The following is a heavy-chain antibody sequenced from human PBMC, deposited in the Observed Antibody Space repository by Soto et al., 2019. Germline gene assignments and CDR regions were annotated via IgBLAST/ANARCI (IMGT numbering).Heavy chain of an antibody. V-gene: IGHV1-69*12. CDR2: IIPIFGTA. J-gene: IGHJ3*02. CDR1: GGTFSSYA. Sequence: QVQLVQSGAEVKKPGSSVKVSCKASGGTFSSYAISWVRQAPGQGLEWMGGIIPIFGTANYAQKFQGRVTITADESTSTAHMELSSLRSEDTAVYYCARDGRRPVYGGNPGDAFDIWGQGTMVTVSS. D-gene: IGHD4-17*01. CDR3: ARDGRRPVYGGNPGDAFDI.